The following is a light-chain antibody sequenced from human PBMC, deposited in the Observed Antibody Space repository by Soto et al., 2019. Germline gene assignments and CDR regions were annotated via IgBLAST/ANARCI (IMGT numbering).Light chain of an antibody. V-gene: IGKV1D-13*01. CDR2: DAS. Sequence: AIQLTQSPSSLSASVGDSVTITCRASQGISSALAWYQQTPGRAPKLLIYDASTLESGVPSRFSGSRSGTDSTLTVSSLQPEDFATYYCQQFDDHPFTFGPGTKVDF. CDR3: QQFDDHPFT. CDR1: QGISSA. J-gene: IGKJ3*01.